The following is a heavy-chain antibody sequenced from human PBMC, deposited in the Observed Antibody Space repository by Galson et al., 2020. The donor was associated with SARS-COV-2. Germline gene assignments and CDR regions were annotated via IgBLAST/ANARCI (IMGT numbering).Heavy chain of an antibody. V-gene: IGHV4-39*01. J-gene: IGHJ4*02. CDR1: GGSISSSSYY. Sequence: SETLSLTCTVSGGSISSSSYYWGWIRQPPGKGLEWIGSIYYSGSTYYNPSLKSRVTISVDTSKNQFSLKLSSVTAADTAVYYCARLSVGATTSPNDFDYWGQGTLVTVSS. CDR3: ARLSVGATTSPNDFDY. D-gene: IGHD1-26*01. CDR2: IYYSGST.